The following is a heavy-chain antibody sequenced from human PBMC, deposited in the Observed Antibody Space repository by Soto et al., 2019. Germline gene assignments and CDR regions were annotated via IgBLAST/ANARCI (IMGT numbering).Heavy chain of an antibody. CDR2: IVREGSEK. CDR3: ARDDDYDNNGLDS. Sequence: QVQLVESGGGVVQPGRSLRLSCAASGFAFSSHGMHWVRQAPGKGLEWVAVIVREGSEKHYADSVKGRFTISRDNSKNTLYLEMNSLRAEDTAVYYCARDDDYDNNGLDSWGQGTLVTVSS. D-gene: IGHD4-17*01. J-gene: IGHJ5*01. V-gene: IGHV3-33*01. CDR1: GFAFSSHG.